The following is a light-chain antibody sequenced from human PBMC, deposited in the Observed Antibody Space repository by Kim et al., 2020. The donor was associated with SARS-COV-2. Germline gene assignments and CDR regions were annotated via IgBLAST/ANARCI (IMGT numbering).Light chain of an antibody. Sequence: LSPGESATLSCRASQSVSSSYLAWYQQKPGQAPSLLIYGASSRATGIPDRFSGSGSGTDFTLTISRLEPEDFAVYYCQQYGSSPTFGGGTKVDIK. J-gene: IGKJ4*01. CDR2: GAS. CDR3: QQYGSSPT. CDR1: QSVSSSY. V-gene: IGKV3-20*01.